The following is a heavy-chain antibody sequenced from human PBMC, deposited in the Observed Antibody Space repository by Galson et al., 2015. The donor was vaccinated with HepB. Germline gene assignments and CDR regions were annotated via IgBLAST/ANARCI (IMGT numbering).Heavy chain of an antibody. Sequence: SLRLSCAASGFTFSSYGMHWVRQAPGKGLEWVAVISYDGSNKYYADSVKGRFTISRDNSKNTLYLQTNSLRAEDTAVYYCAKGRPLRYYYDSSGYSAHDAFDIWGQGTMVTVSS. J-gene: IGHJ3*02. CDR1: GFTFSSYG. V-gene: IGHV3-30*18. D-gene: IGHD3-22*01. CDR3: AKGRPLRYYYDSSGYSAHDAFDI. CDR2: ISYDGSNK.